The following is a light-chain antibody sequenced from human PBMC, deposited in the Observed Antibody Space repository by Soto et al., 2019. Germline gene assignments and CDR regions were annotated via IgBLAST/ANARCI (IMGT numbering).Light chain of an antibody. J-gene: IGKJ2*01. CDR1: QSVSVN. CDR3: LQYNSWPYT. CDR2: DAS. Sequence: EVVMTQSPGTLSVSPGEGATLSCRASQSVSVNLAWYQHKPGQAPRPLIYDASTRAIGVPARFSGRGSGTDFTLTISSLQYEDFAIYYCLQYNSWPYTFGRGTKLEIK. V-gene: IGKV3-15*01.